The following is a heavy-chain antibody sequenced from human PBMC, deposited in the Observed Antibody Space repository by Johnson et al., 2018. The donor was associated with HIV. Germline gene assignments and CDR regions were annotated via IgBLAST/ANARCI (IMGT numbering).Heavy chain of an antibody. CDR2: IKQDGSEK. J-gene: IGHJ3*02. CDR1: GFTFSSYA. Sequence: VQLVESGGGVVQPGGSLRLSCAASGFTFSSYAMHWVRQAPGKGLEWVANIKQDGSEKYYVDSVKGRFTISRDNAKNSLYLQMNSLRAEDTAVYYCARESDSSGYYSDAFDIWGQGTMVTVSS. CDR3: ARESDSSGYYSDAFDI. V-gene: IGHV3-7*05. D-gene: IGHD3-22*01.